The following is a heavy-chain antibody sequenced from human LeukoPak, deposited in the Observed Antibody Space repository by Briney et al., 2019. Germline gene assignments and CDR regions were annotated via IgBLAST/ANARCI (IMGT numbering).Heavy chain of an antibody. Sequence: SETLSLTCTVSGGSISSYYWSWIRQPAGKGLEWIGRIYTSGSTNYNASLKSRVSMSVDTSKNQFSLKLSSVTAADTAVFYCARENSGTYREFDYWGQGTLVTVSS. V-gene: IGHV4-4*07. CDR1: GGSISSYY. CDR2: IYTSGST. J-gene: IGHJ4*02. CDR3: ARENSGTYREFDY. D-gene: IGHD1-26*01.